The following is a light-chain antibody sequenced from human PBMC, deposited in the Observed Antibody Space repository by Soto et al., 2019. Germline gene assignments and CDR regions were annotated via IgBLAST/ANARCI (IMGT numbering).Light chain of an antibody. CDR3: SSYTSSTILGV. CDR2: EVN. V-gene: IGLV2-14*01. J-gene: IGLJ2*01. Sequence: QSALTQPASVSGSPGQSITISCTGTSSDVGGHNYVSWYQQHPGKAPKLMIYEVNYRPSGVSNRFSGSKSGNTASLTISGLQAEDEADYYCSSYTSSTILGVFGGGTKLTVL. CDR1: SSDVGGHNY.